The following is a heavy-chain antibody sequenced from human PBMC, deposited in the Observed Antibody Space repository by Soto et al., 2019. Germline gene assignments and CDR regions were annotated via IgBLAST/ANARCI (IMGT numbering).Heavy chain of an antibody. J-gene: IGHJ4*02. Sequence: QVQLVESGGGVVQPGRSLRLSCAASGFTFSSYAMHWVRQAPGKGLEWVAVISYDGSNKYYADSVKGRFTISRDNSKNXLYLQMNSLRAEDTAVYYCAGGTYYYDSSGYYVVYWGQGTLVTVSS. CDR2: ISYDGSNK. D-gene: IGHD3-22*01. CDR3: AGGTYYYDSSGYYVVY. CDR1: GFTFSSYA. V-gene: IGHV3-30-3*01.